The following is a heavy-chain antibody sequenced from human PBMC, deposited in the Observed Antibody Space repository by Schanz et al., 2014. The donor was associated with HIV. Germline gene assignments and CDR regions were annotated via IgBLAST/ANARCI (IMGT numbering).Heavy chain of an antibody. CDR1: GFTFSSYA. CDR3: AKDMGSGSYETFDI. Sequence: ESGGGLAQPGGSLRLSCAASGFTFSSYAMSWVRQAPGKGLEWVSGISGNSGHTWYADSVKGRFTISRDNAKNSLYLQMNSLRAEDTALYYCAKDMGSGSYETFDIWGQGTMVTVSS. D-gene: IGHD1-26*01. CDR2: ISGNSGHT. J-gene: IGHJ3*02. V-gene: IGHV3-23*01.